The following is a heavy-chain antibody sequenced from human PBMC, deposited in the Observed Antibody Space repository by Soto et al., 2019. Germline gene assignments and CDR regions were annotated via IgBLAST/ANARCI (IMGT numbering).Heavy chain of an antibody. CDR2: ISSSSSTI. Sequence: PGGSLRLSCAASGFTFSSYSMNWVRQAPGKGLEWVSYISSSSSTIYYADSVKGRFTISRDNAKNSLYLQMNSLRDEDTAVYYCARDRSGSSFRFSDFQHWGPGTLVTVSS. J-gene: IGHJ1*01. CDR1: GFTFSSYS. CDR3: ARDRSGSSFRFSDFQH. D-gene: IGHD1-26*01. V-gene: IGHV3-48*02.